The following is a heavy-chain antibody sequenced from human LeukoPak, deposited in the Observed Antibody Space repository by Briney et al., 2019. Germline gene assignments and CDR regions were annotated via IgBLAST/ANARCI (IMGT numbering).Heavy chain of an antibody. CDR2: IYYSGST. CDR3: ARLGWGPMMWDY. CDR1: GGSISSNNYY. J-gene: IGHJ4*02. Sequence: PSETLSLTCTVSGGSISSNNYYWGWIRQPPGKGLEWIGSIYYSGSTYYNPSLKSRVTISVDTSKNQFSLRLSSVSAADTAVYYCARLGWGPMMWDYWGQGTLVTVSS. D-gene: IGHD3-22*01. V-gene: IGHV4-39*01.